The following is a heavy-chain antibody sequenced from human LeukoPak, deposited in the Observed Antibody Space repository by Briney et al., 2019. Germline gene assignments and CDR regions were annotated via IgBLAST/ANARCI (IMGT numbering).Heavy chain of an antibody. V-gene: IGHV4-31*03. Sequence: SQTLSLTCTVSGGSISSGGYYWSWIRQHPGKGLEWIGYIYYSGSTYYNPSLKSRVTISVDTSKNQFSLKLSSVTAADTAVHYCAREGSLELRRGAFDIWGQGTMVTVSS. CDR1: GGSISSGGYY. CDR3: AREGSLELRRGAFDI. CDR2: IYYSGST. J-gene: IGHJ3*02. D-gene: IGHD1-7*01.